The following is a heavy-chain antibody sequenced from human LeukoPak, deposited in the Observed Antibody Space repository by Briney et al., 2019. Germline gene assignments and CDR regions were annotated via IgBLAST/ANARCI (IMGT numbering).Heavy chain of an antibody. D-gene: IGHD3-22*01. CDR3: AKTMSPYYYDSSGS. J-gene: IGHJ5*02. CDR1: GFTFSSYG. Sequence: AGGSLRLSCAASGFTFSSYGMHWVRQAPGKGLEWVAFIRYDGSNKYYADSVKGRFTISRDNSKNTLYLQMNSLRTEDTAVYYCAKTMSPYYYDSSGSWGQGTLVTVSS. CDR2: IRYDGSNK. V-gene: IGHV3-30*02.